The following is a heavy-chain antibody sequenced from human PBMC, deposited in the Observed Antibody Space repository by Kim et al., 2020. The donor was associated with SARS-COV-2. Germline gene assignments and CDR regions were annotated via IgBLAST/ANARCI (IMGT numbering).Heavy chain of an antibody. D-gene: IGHD3-22*01. Sequence: SVKVSCKASGGTFSSYAISWVRQAPVQGLEWMGGIIPIFGTANYAQKFQGRVTITADESTSTAYMELSSLRSEDTAVYYCAREGYYYDSSGYSSSPFDYWGQGTLVTVSS. J-gene: IGHJ4*02. CDR1: GGTFSSYA. CDR2: IIPIFGTA. CDR3: AREGYYYDSSGYSSSPFDY. V-gene: IGHV1-69*13.